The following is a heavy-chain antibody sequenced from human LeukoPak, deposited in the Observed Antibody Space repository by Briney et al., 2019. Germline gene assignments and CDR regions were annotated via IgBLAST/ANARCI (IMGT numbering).Heavy chain of an antibody. CDR1: GFTFSSYA. D-gene: IGHD3-3*01. Sequence: GGSLRLSCAASGFTFSSYAMSWVRQAPGKGLEWVSAISGSGGSTYYADSVKGRFTISRDNTKNTLYLQMNSLRAEDTAVYYCAKSMEWLLFLSHFDYWGQGTLVTVSS. J-gene: IGHJ4*02. CDR2: ISGSGGST. V-gene: IGHV3-23*01. CDR3: AKSMEWLLFLSHFDY.